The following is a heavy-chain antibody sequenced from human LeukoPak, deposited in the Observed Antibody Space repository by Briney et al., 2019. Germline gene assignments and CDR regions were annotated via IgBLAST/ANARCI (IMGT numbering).Heavy chain of an antibody. CDR3: ARDYGSGGLLPDY. Sequence: GRALILTCVASGFTFSSSRMHWVRQAPGKGREWVAVLWYDESNKYYGASVKGRFTISRDNSKNTLYLQMNSLRAEDTAVYYCARDYGSGGLLPDYWGQGTLVTVSS. V-gene: IGHV3-33*01. J-gene: IGHJ4*02. D-gene: IGHD3-10*01. CDR2: LWYDESNK. CDR1: GFTFSSSR.